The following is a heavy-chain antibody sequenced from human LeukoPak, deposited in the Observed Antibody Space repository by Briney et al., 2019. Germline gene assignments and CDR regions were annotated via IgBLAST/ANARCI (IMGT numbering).Heavy chain of an antibody. J-gene: IGHJ5*02. Sequence: ASVKVSCKASGYTFTSYGISCVRQAPGQGLEWMGWISADNGNTNYAQKPQGRVTMTTDTSTSTAYMELRSLRSDDTAVYYCARDTRFWSGYYPPRGWFDPWGQGTLVTVSS. V-gene: IGHV1-18*01. CDR3: ARDTRFWSGYYPPRGWFDP. CDR1: GYTFTSYG. CDR2: ISADNGNT. D-gene: IGHD3-3*01.